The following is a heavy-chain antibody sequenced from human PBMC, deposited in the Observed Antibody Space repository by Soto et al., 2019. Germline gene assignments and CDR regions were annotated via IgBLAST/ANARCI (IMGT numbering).Heavy chain of an antibody. J-gene: IGHJ6*02. CDR3: ARGGYYFYYAMDV. CDR1: GGSISSGGYY. Sequence: SETLSLTCTVSGGSISSGGYYWSWIRQHPGKGLEWIGYIYYSGTTHYNPSLKSRLTISVDTSKNQFSLKLSSVTAADTAVYYCARGGYYFYYAMDVWGQGTTVTVS. CDR2: IYYSGTT. V-gene: IGHV4-31*03.